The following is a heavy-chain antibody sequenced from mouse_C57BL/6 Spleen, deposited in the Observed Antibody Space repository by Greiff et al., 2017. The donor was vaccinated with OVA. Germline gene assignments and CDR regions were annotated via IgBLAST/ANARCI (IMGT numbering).Heavy chain of an antibody. Sequence: VQLQQSGPELVKPGASVKISCKASGYTFTDYYMNWVKQSHGKSLEWIGDINPNNGGTSYNQKFKGKATLTVDKSSSTAYMELRSLTSEDSAVYYCARPHYYGSNLDYWGQGTTLTVSS. CDR2: INPNNGGT. CDR3: ARPHYYGSNLDY. CDR1: GYTFTDYY. D-gene: IGHD1-1*01. V-gene: IGHV1-26*01. J-gene: IGHJ2*01.